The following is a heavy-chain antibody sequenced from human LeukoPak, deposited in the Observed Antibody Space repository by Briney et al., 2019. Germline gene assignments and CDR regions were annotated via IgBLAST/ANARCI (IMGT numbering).Heavy chain of an antibody. D-gene: IGHD3-16*02. J-gene: IGHJ4*02. CDR2: ISYDGSNK. CDR1: GFTFSSYA. V-gene: IGHV3-30-3*01. CDR3: ARGFYRVRHDQSTYYFVH. Sequence: GSLRLSCAASGFTFSSYAMHWVRQAPGKGLEWVAVISYDGSNKYYADSVKGRFTISRDNSKNTLYLQMNSLRAEDTAVYYCARGFYRVRHDQSTYYFVHWGQGTLVTVSS.